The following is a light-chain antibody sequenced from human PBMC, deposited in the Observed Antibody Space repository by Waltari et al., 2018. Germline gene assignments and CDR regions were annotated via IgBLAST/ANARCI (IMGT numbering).Light chain of an antibody. J-gene: IGKJ1*01. CDR3: QHYVSLPAT. Sequence: EIVLTQSPGTLFLSPGEGATLSCRASQSVSRTLAWYQQKPGQAPRLLIYGASSRATGIPDRVGGSGSGTDFSLTISRLEPDDSAVYFCQHYVSLPATFGQGTKVEIK. CDR1: QSVSRT. CDR2: GAS. V-gene: IGKV3-20*01.